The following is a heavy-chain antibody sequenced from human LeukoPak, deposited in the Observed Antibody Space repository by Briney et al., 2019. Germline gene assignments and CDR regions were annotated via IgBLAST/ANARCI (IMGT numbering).Heavy chain of an antibody. J-gene: IGHJ4*02. CDR2: ISGSGGST. CDR1: GFTFSSYA. D-gene: IGHD4-17*01. V-gene: IGHV3-23*01. Sequence: PGRSLRLSCAASGFTFSSYAVSWVRQAPGKGLEWVSAISGSGGSTYYADSVKGRFTISRDNSKNTLYLQMNSLRAEDTAVYYCAKDSLHDYGDYEGDYWGQGTLVTVSS. CDR3: AKDSLHDYGDYEGDY.